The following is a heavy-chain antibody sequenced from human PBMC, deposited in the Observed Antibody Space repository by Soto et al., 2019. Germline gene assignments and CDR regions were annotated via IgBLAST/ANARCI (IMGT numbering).Heavy chain of an antibody. CDR1: GLSLTTRPAG. CDR2: IYWDDDK. CDR3: AHRRDYSGSWNEGTFDY. J-gene: IGHJ4*02. D-gene: IGHD3-22*01. Sequence: QITLTESGPTRVKPTQTLTLTCTFSGLSLTTRPAGVGWVRQPPGKAPEWLGFIYWDDDKRYSPSLKSRLTIPKDTPTTQVVITMTNMDPVDTATYYCAHRRDYSGSWNEGTFDYWGQGTPVTVSS. V-gene: IGHV2-5*02.